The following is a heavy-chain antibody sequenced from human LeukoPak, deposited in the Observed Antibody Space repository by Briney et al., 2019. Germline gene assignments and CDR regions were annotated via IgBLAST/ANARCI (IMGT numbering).Heavy chain of an antibody. D-gene: IGHD2/OR15-2a*01. J-gene: IGHJ3*02. Sequence: KSSETLSLTCAVYGGSFSGYYWSWIRQPPGKGLEWIGEINHSGSTNYNPSLKSRVTISVDTSKNQFSLKLSSVTAADTAVYYRARDFSRPNRAFDIWGQGTMVTVSS. CDR3: ARDFSRPNRAFDI. CDR1: GGSFSGYY. CDR2: INHSGST. V-gene: IGHV4-34*01.